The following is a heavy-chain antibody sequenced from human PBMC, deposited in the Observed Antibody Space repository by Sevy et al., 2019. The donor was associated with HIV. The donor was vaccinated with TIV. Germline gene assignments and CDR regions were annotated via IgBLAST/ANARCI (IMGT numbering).Heavy chain of an antibody. Sequence: GGSLRLSCAASGFTFSIYSMNWVRQAPGKGLEWVSSIGSSGTYIYYVDSVKGRLTISRDNAKNLLYLQMNSLRAEDTAVYYCAREPVAGTVYWGQGTLVTVSS. V-gene: IGHV3-21*01. CDR3: AREPVAGTVY. J-gene: IGHJ4*02. CDR1: GFTFSIYS. D-gene: IGHD6-19*01. CDR2: IGSSGTYI.